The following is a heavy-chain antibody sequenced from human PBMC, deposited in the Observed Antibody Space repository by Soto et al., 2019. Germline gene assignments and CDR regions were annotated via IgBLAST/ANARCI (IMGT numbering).Heavy chain of an antibody. D-gene: IGHD5-12*01. CDR1: GYTFTSYG. CDR2: ISAYNGNT. CDR3: ARDRDGYNSLADAFDI. J-gene: IGHJ3*02. Sequence: RASVKVSCKASGYTFTSYGISGVRQAPGQGLEWMGWISAYNGNTNYAQKLQGRVTMTTDTSTSTAYMELRSLRSDDTAVYYCARDRDGYNSLADAFDIWGQGTMVTVSS. V-gene: IGHV1-18*04.